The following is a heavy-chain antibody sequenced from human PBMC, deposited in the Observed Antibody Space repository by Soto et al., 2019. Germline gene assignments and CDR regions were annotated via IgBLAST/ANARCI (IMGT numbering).Heavy chain of an antibody. CDR1: GFTFSSYA. CDR3: ARDVLDAFDI. V-gene: IGHV3-30-3*01. J-gene: IGHJ3*02. CDR2: ISYDGSNK. D-gene: IGHD2-15*01. Sequence: VQLVESGGGVVQPGRSLRLSCAASGFTFSSYAMHWVRQAPGKGLEWVAVISYDGSNKYYADSVKGRFTISRDNSKNTLYLQMNSLRAEDTAVYYCARDVLDAFDIWGQGTMVTVSS.